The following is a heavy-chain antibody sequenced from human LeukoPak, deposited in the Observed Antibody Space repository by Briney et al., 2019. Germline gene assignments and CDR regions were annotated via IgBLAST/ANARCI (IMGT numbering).Heavy chain of an antibody. D-gene: IGHD5-18*01. CDR2: IYPGDSDT. J-gene: IGHJ3*02. CDR3: ASRYGYRAWYAFDI. Sequence: GESLKIPCKGSGYSFTSYWNGWVRQMPGKGLEWMGIIYPGDSDTRYSPSFQGHVTISADKSISTAYLQWSSLQASDTAMYYCASRYGYRAWYAFDIWGQGTMVTVSS. V-gene: IGHV5-51*01. CDR1: GYSFTSYW.